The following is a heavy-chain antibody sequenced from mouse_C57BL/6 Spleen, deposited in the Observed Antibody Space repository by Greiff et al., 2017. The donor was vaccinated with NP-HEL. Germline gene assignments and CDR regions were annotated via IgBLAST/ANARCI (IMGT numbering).Heavy chain of an antibody. CDR3: ARRRNYAMDY. V-gene: IGHV1-18*01. CDR1: GYTFTDYN. D-gene: IGHD1-1*01. CDR2: INPNNGGT. J-gene: IGHJ4*01. Sequence: VQLQQSGPELVKPGASVTIPCKASGYTFTDYNMDWVKQSHGKSLEWIGDINPNNGGTIYNQKFKGKATLTGYKSSSTTYMELRSLTSEDTAVYYCARRRNYAMDYWGQGTSVTVSS.